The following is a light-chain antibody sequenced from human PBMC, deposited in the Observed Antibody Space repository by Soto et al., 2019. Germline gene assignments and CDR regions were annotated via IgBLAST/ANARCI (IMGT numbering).Light chain of an antibody. CDR1: SSDVGGYNY. CDR3: SSYTSSSTSPYV. CDR2: EVS. Sequence: QSVLTQPASVSGSPGQSITISFTGTSSDVGGYNYVSWYQQHPGKAPKLMIYEVSNRPSGVSNRFFGSKSGNTASLTISGLQAEDEADYYCSSYTSSSTSPYVFGTGTKVTVL. V-gene: IGLV2-14*01. J-gene: IGLJ1*01.